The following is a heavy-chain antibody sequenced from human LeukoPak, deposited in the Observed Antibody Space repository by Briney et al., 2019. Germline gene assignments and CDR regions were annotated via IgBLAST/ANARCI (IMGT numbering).Heavy chain of an antibody. CDR1: GPSISTYY. D-gene: IGHD5-12*01. CDR3: ARGGGYASPIGY. J-gene: IGHJ4*02. Sequence: SDTLSLTCTLSGPSISTYYWSWIRQPPGRGLEWVGYIYHSGSTNYNPSLKSRVTISVDTSNHQFSLKLSSVTAADTAVYYCARGGGYASPIGYWGQGALVTVSS. V-gene: IGHV4-59*07. CDR2: IYHSGST.